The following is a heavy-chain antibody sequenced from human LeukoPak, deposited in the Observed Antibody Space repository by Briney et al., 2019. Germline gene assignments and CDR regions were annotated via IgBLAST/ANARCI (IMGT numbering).Heavy chain of an antibody. CDR3: ARDGLGYCSTTSCPNVFYP. D-gene: IGHD2-2*01. J-gene: IGHJ5*02. CDR2: INPSGGST. V-gene: IGHV1-46*03. Sequence: ASVKVSCKASGYTFTSYYMHWVRQAPGQGLEWMGIINPSGGSTSYAQKFQGRVTMTRDTSTSTVYMELSSLRSEDTAVYYCARDGLGYCSTTSCPNVFYPWGQGTLVTVSS. CDR1: GYTFTSYY.